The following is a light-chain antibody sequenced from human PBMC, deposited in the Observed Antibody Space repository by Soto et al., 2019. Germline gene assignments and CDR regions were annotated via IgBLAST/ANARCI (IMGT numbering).Light chain of an antibody. CDR2: EVT. J-gene: IGLJ2*01. V-gene: IGLV2-14*01. Sequence: QSALTQPASVSGSPGQSITISCTGTSSDVGGYNYVSWYKHHPGKAPKLIIYEVTFRPSGVSDRFSASKSGNTASLVISGLQAEDEGHYYCTSYTAFSTLVFGGGTKLTVL. CDR3: TSYTAFSTLV. CDR1: SSDVGGYNY.